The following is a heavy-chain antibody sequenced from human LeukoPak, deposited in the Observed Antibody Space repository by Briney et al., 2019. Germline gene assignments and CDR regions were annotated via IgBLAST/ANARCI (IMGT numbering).Heavy chain of an antibody. CDR2: IYYSGST. Sequence: SETLSLTCTVSGGSISSYYWSWIRQPPGKGLEWIGYIYYSGSTNYNPFLKSRVTISVDTSKNQFSLKLSSVTAADTAVYYCAGDPGLYGSGSYSWFDPWGQGTLVTVSS. V-gene: IGHV4-59*12. CDR3: AGDPGLYGSGSYSWFDP. J-gene: IGHJ5*02. CDR1: GGSISSYY. D-gene: IGHD3-10*01.